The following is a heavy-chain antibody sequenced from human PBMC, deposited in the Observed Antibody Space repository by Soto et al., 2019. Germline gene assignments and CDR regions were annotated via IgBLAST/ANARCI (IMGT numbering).Heavy chain of an antibody. CDR2: IGPETGAT. D-gene: IGHD1-26*01. J-gene: IGHJ4*02. CDR1: GYTFTGHY. CDR3: GRGRSGQIVVFY. Sequence: ASVKVSCKASGYTFTGHYIHWVRQAPEQGPEWMGEIGPETGATRYAQKFQGRVTMTRDMSITTVYMELNNLSPDDTAVYYCGRGRSGQIVVFYWGQGTPVTVS. V-gene: IGHV1-2*02.